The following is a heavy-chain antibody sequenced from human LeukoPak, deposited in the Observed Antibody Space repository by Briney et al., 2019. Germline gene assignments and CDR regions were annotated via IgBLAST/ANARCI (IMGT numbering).Heavy chain of an antibody. Sequence: ASVKVSCKASGYTFTSYGISWVRQAPGQGLEWMGWISAYNGNTNYAQKIKGRVTMTTDTSTSTAYMELRSLRSDDTAVYYCARDHYYDSSGYPKYNWFDPWGQGTLVTVSS. J-gene: IGHJ5*02. CDR3: ARDHYYDSSGYPKYNWFDP. V-gene: IGHV1-18*01. D-gene: IGHD3-22*01. CDR2: ISAYNGNT. CDR1: GYTFTSYG.